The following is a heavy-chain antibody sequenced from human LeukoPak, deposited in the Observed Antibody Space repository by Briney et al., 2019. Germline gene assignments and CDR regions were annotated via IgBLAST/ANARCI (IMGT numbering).Heavy chain of an antibody. V-gene: IGHV6-1*01. D-gene: IGHD2-21*02. J-gene: IGHJ3*02. Sequence: SQTPSLTCAISGDSVSSNSAAWNWVRQSPSRGLEWLGRTYYRSKRYNDYAVSVKSRITINPDTSKNQFSLQLNSVTPEDTAVYYCARDQLAYCGGDCYANHDAFDIWGQGTMVTVSS. CDR1: GDSVSSNSAA. CDR2: TYYRSKRYN. CDR3: ARDQLAYCGGDCYANHDAFDI.